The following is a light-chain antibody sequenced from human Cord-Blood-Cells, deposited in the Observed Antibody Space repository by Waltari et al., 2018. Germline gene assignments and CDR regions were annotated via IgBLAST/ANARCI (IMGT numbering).Light chain of an antibody. J-gene: IGKJ3*01. CDR2: DAS. V-gene: IGKV3-11*01. Sequence: EIVLTQSPATPSLSPGERATLSCRGSQSVSSDLAWYQQKPVPAPRLLIYDASTSATGTPARFSGSGSRTDFTLTISGLETEDFAVYYCHQRSNWSPFTFGPGTKLDIK. CDR3: HQRSNWSPFT. CDR1: QSVSSD.